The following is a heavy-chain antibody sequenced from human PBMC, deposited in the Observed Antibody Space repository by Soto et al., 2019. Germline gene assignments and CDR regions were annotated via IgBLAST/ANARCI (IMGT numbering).Heavy chain of an antibody. V-gene: IGHV4-34*01. CDR3: ARSGLRWTSAGRAFDI. CDR2: INHSGST. J-gene: IGHJ3*02. CDR1: GGSFSGYY. Sequence: QVQLQQWGAGLLKPSETLSLTCDVYGGSFSGYYWSWIRQPPGKGLEWIGEINHSGSTNYNPSLKSRVTISVDTSKNQFSLKLSSVTAADTAVYYCARSGLRWTSAGRAFDIWGQGTMVTVSS. D-gene: IGHD4-17*01.